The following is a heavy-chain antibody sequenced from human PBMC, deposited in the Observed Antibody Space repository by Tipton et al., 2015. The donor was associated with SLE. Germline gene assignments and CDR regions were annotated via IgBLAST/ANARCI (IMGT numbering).Heavy chain of an antibody. Sequence: SLRLSCAASGFTFSSYGMHWVRQAPGKGLEWVAFIRYDGSNKYYADSVKGRFTISRDNSKNTLYLQMNSLRAEDTAVYYCARVRGVSTWLYWYFDLWGRGTLVTVSS. J-gene: IGHJ2*01. CDR1: GFTFSSYG. CDR3: ARVRGVSTWLYWYFDL. D-gene: IGHD3-10*01. CDR2: IRYDGSNK. V-gene: IGHV3-30*02.